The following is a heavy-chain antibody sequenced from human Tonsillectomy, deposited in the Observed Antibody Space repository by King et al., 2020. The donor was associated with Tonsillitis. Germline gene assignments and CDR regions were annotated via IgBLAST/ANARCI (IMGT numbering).Heavy chain of an antibody. J-gene: IGHJ2*01. D-gene: IGHD4-23*01. CDR3: AKSGGNYWYFDL. V-gene: IGHV3-23*04. Sequence: VQLVESGGGLVQPGGSLRLSCAASGFTFSTYAMSWVRQAPGKGLGWVSAIRGRGNTFYAESVRGRFTVSRDISKNTLYLQMNSLRAEDTAVYYCAKSGGNYWYFDLWGRGTLVTVSS. CDR1: GFTFSTYA. CDR2: IRGRGNT.